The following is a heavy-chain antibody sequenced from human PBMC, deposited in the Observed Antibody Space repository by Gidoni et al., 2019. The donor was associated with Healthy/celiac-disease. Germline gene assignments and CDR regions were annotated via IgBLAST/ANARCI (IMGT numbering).Heavy chain of an antibody. CDR1: GFTFSSYG. D-gene: IGHD6-19*01. CDR2: ISYDGSNK. V-gene: IGHV3-30*18. Sequence: QVQLVESGGGVVQPGRSLRLSCAASGFTFSSYGMHWVRQAPGKGLEWVAVISYDGSNKYYADSVKGRFTISRDNSKNTLYLQMNSLRAEDTAVYYCAKERAVAGIYYYYYYGMDVWGQGTTVTVSS. J-gene: IGHJ6*02. CDR3: AKERAVAGIYYYYYYGMDV.